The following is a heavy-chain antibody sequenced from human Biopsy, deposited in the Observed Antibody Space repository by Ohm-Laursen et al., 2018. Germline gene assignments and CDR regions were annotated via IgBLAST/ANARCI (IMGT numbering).Heavy chain of an antibody. CDR3: ARGDYFDSNGYFWFDP. Sequence: TLPLTCIVSGGSISSGGSYWSWIRQRPGKGLEWIGYIFNSANTYYNPSLKNLITISGDTSKNQFSLKLNSVTAADTAVYYCARGDYFDSNGYFWFDPWGQGTLVTVSS. D-gene: IGHD3-22*01. V-gene: IGHV4-31*01. CDR2: IFNSANT. J-gene: IGHJ5*02. CDR1: GGSISSGGSY.